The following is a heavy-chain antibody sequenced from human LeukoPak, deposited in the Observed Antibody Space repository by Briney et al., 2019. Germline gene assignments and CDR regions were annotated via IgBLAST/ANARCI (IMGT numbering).Heavy chain of an antibody. D-gene: IGHD6-6*01. Sequence: SVKVSCKASGYTFTGYYMQWVRQAPGQGRGWMGWINPNSGGTNYAQKYQGRITMTRTTSISTAYMELSRLRSDDTAVYYCAREGSSSSGYYYYYMDVWGKGTTVTVSS. J-gene: IGHJ6*03. CDR2: INPNSGGT. CDR1: GYTFTGYY. V-gene: IGHV1-2*02. CDR3: AREGSSSSGYYYYYMDV.